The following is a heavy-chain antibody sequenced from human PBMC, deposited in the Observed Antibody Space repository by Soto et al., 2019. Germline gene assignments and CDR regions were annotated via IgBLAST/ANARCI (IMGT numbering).Heavy chain of an antibody. CDR1: GGTFRSYT. J-gene: IGHJ4*02. V-gene: IGHV1-69*02. CDR2: IIPILGIA. CDR3: ASVEMATAGADY. Sequence: QVQLVQSGAEVKKPGSSVKVSCKASGGTFRSYTISWVRQAPGQGLEWMGRIIPILGIANYAQKFQGRVTITADKSTSTAYMELSSLRSEDTAVYYCASVEMATAGADYWGQGTLVTVSS. D-gene: IGHD5-18*01.